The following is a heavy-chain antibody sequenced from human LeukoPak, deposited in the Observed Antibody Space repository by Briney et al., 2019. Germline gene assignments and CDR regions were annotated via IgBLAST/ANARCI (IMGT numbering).Heavy chain of an antibody. V-gene: IGHV1-2*02. CDR2: INPNSCGT. Sequence: ASVKVSCKASGYMFTYFYLHWVRQAPGQGLEWMGWINPNSCGTNYAQKFQGRVTMTRDTSISTAYMELSRLRSDDTAVYYCARGFRVIWNYYYYYMDVRGKGTTVTVSS. D-gene: IGHD3-10*01. CDR3: ARGFRVIWNYYYYYMDV. CDR1: GYMFTYFY. J-gene: IGHJ6*03.